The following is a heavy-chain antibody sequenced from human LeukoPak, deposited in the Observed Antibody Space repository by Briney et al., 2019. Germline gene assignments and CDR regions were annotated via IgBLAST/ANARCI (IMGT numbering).Heavy chain of an antibody. V-gene: IGHV1-18*01. J-gene: IGHJ4*02. CDR1: GYTFTSYG. CDR2: ISAYNGNT. D-gene: IGHD3-22*01. CDR3: ARARYYYDSSGYYQYYFDY. Sequence: ASVNVSCTASGYTFTSYGISWVRQAPGQGLEWMGWISAYNGNTNYAQKLQGRVTMTTDTSTSTAYMELRSLRSDDTAVYYCARARYYYDSSGYYQYYFDYWGQGTLVTVSS.